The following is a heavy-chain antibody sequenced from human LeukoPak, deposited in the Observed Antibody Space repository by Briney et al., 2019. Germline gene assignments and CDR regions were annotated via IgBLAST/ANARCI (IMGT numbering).Heavy chain of an antibody. Sequence: GESLNISCKGSGYRFTSYWIGWVRQMPGKGLEWMGIIYPGDSDTTYSPSFQGQVTISADKSISSAYLQWSSLKASDTAMYYCAAGGLSSSSDYWGQGTLVTVSS. J-gene: IGHJ4*02. CDR2: IYPGDSDT. V-gene: IGHV5-51*01. CDR1: GYRFTSYW. D-gene: IGHD6-6*01. CDR3: AAGGLSSSSDY.